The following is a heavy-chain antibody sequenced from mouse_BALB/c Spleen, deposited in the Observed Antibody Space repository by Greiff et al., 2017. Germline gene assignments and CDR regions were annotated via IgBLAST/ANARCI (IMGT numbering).Heavy chain of an antibody. J-gene: IGHJ2*01. CDR3: ARGGAYYGSRGYYFDY. CDR1: GYTFSSYW. D-gene: IGHD1-1*01. Sequence: VQLQQSGAELMKPGASVKISCKATGYTFSSYWIEWVKQRPGHGLEWIGEILPGSGSTNYNEKFKGKATFTADTSSNTAYMQLSSLTSEDSAVYYCARGGAYYGSRGYYFDYWGQGTTLTVSS. CDR2: ILPGSGST. V-gene: IGHV1-9*01.